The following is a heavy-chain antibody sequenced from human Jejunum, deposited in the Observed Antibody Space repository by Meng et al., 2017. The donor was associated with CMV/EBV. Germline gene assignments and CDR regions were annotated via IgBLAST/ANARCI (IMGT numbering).Heavy chain of an antibody. V-gene: IGHV3-48*03. D-gene: IGHD1-26*01. CDR2: ISGPGKAI. Sequence: SYALSGFGFKSDEMNWVRQAPGKGLEWVSYISGPGKAIYYADSVRGRITISRDNAKNSLHLQMSGLRAEDTAVYYCARLQWAAFDFLGQGTLVTVSS. J-gene: IGHJ4*02. CDR1: GFGFKSDE. CDR3: ARLQWAAFDF.